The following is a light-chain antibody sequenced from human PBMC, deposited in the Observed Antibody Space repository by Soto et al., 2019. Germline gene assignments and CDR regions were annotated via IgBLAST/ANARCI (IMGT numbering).Light chain of an antibody. CDR3: QQYGASPLFT. J-gene: IGKJ3*01. CDR1: QGVTTAY. V-gene: IGKV3-20*01. Sequence: EVVLAQSPGTLSLSPGARATLSCRASQGVTTAYLAWYQHKPGQAPRLIIYGASNRATGIPDRFSGSGSGTDFTLTISRLEPEDFAVYSCQQYGASPLFTVGPGMKVDLK. CDR2: GAS.